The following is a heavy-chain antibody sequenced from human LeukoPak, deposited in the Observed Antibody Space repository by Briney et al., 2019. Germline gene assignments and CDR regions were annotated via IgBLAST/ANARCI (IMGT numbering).Heavy chain of an antibody. CDR2: IYSGGST. CDR1: GFTVSSNY. D-gene: IGHD2-21*01. CDR3: ARGLDVVVIASYAFDI. V-gene: IGHV3-53*01. J-gene: IGHJ3*02. Sequence: GGSLRLSCAASGFTVSSNYMSWVRQAPGKGLEWVSVIYSGGSTYYADSVKGRFTISRDNSKNTLYLQMNSLRAEDTAVYYCARGLDVVVIASYAFDIWGQGTMVTVSS.